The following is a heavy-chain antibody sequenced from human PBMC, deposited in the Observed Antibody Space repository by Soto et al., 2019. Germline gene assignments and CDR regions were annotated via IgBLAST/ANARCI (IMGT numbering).Heavy chain of an antibody. CDR2: FDPEDGET. CDR1: GYTLTELS. V-gene: IGHV1-24*01. CDR3: ATRTTQRPYYYYGMDV. D-gene: IGHD2-15*01. Sequence: ASVKVSCKVSGYTLTELSMHWVRQAPGKGLEWMGGFDPEDGETIYAQKFQGRVTMTEDTSTDTAYMELSSLRSEDTAVYYCATRTTQRPYYYYGMDVWGQGTTVTVSS. J-gene: IGHJ6*02.